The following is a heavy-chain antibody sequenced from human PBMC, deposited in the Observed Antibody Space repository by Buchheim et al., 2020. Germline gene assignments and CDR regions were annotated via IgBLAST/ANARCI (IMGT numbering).Heavy chain of an antibody. V-gene: IGHV4-34*01. CDR1: GGSFSGYY. CDR3: ARGRTVRGSYYSRAKYYFDY. CDR2: INHSGST. Sequence: QVQLQQWGAGLLKPSETLSLTCAVYGGSFSGYYWSWIRQPPGKGLEWIGEINHSGSTNYNPSPTSRVTISVDTSKNQFSLKLSSVTAADTAVYYCARGRTVRGSYYSRAKYYFDYWGQGTL. D-gene: IGHD3-10*01. J-gene: IGHJ4*02.